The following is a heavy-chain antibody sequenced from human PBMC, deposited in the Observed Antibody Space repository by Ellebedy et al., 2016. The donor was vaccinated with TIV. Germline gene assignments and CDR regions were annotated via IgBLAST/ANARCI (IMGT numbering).Heavy chain of an antibody. CDR3: ARGGDGYIHY. J-gene: IGHJ4*02. Sequence: MPSETLSLTCAVSGGSISNPTDYWSWVRQHPGKGLEWIGYIYHSGSTFYNPSLRSRVTISVDTSKNQFSLKLTSVTAADTAVYYCARGGDGYIHYWGQGTLVTVSS. D-gene: IGHD5-24*01. CDR2: IYHSGST. V-gene: IGHV4-31*11. CDR1: GGSISNPTDY.